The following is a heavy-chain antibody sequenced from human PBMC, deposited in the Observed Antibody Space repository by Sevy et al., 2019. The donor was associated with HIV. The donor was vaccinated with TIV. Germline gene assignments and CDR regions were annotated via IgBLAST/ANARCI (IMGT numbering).Heavy chain of an antibody. CDR2: IIGSGGST. CDR3: AKTSDYSKYYYFYGMDF. Sequence: GSLRLSCAASGFTFSSYAMSWVRQAPGKGLEWVSAIIGSGGSTYYADSVKGRFTISRDNSKNTLYLQMNSLRAEDMAVYYCAKTSDYSKYYYFYGMDFWGQGTTVTVSS. CDR1: GFTFSSYA. J-gene: IGHJ6*02. D-gene: IGHD4-4*01. V-gene: IGHV3-23*01.